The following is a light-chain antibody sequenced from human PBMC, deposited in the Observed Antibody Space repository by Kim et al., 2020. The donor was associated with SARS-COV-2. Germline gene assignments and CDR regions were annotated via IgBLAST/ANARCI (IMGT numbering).Light chain of an antibody. CDR2: GKN. CDR1: SLRNYY. CDR3: SSRDNSDYV. V-gene: IGLV3-19*01. J-gene: IGLJ1*01. Sequence: SSELTQYPDVSVALGQTVRITCQGDSLRNYYATWYQKKPGQAPVLVFYGKNNRPSGIPDRFSGSSSGDTASLSITGAQAEDEAHYYCSSRDNSDYVFGVGTKVTVL.